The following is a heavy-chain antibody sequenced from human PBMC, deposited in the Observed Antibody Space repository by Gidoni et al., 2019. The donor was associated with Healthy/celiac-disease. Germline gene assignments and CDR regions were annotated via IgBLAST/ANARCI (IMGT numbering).Heavy chain of an antibody. Sequence: EVQLVESGGGVVQPGGSVRLSGAASGCTFDDYAMHWVRQAPGKGLEWVSLISGDGGSTYYADSVKGRFTISRDNSKNSLYLQMNSLRTEDTALYYCAKHSGSYYASIDYWGQGTLVTVSS. D-gene: IGHD1-26*01. CDR3: AKHSGSYYASIDY. CDR1: GCTFDDYA. V-gene: IGHV3-43*02. CDR2: ISGDGGST. J-gene: IGHJ4*02.